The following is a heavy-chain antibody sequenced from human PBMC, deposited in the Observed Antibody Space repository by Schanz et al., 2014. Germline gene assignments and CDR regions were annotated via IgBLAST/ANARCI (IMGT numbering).Heavy chain of an antibody. CDR3: ARDGIAATTDFEY. J-gene: IGHJ4*02. Sequence: EVQLVESGGGVVQPGRSLRLSCAAFGFTFSSYGMHWVRQSPGKGLEWVSFLSSDSRHVYYVESAKGRFTISRDNAKNSLYLQMDSLRGDDTAVYYCARDGIAATTDFEYWGQGVLVTVSS. D-gene: IGHD1-1*01. CDR1: GFTFSSYG. CDR2: LSSDSRHV. V-gene: IGHV3-21*06.